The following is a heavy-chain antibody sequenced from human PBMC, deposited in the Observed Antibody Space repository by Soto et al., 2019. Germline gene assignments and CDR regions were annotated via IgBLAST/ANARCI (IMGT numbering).Heavy chain of an antibody. Sequence: SETLSLTCTVSGGSISSYYWSWIRQPPGKGLEWIGYIYYSGSTNYNPSLKSRVTISVDTSKNQFSLKLSSVTAADTAVYYCARQRPGDSGSYYYYYYGMDVWGQGTTVTVSS. CDR1: GGSISSYY. CDR3: ARQRPGDSGSYYYYYYGMDV. J-gene: IGHJ6*02. V-gene: IGHV4-59*08. CDR2: IYYSGST. D-gene: IGHD1-26*01.